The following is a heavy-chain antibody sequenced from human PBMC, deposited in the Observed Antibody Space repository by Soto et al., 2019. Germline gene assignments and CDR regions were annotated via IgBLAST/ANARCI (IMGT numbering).Heavy chain of an antibody. J-gene: IGHJ2*01. V-gene: IGHV3-74*01. D-gene: IGHD6-13*01. CDR2: INSDGSRT. CDR3: ARGAAGRLFFDL. CDR1: GFTFSSYW. Sequence: EVQLVESGGGIVQPGWSLRLSCAASGFTFSSYWMHWVRQAPGKRLVWVSRINSDGSRTNYADSVKGQFTISRDNAKNTLYLQMNSLRAEESAVYFCARGAAGRLFFDLWGRGTQVSVSS.